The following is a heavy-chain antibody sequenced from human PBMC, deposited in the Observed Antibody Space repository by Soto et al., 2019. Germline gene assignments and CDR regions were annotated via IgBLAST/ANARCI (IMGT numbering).Heavy chain of an antibody. Sequence: GSLRLSCAASGFTFSSYEMNWVRQAPGKGLEWVSYISSSGSTIYYADSVKGRFTLSRDNDKNSLYLQMSGLRAEDTAVYYCARVGYTDYWGQGTLVTSP. CDR3: ARVGYTDY. D-gene: IGHD5-18*01. V-gene: IGHV3-48*03. J-gene: IGHJ4*02. CDR1: GFTFSSYE. CDR2: ISSSGSTI.